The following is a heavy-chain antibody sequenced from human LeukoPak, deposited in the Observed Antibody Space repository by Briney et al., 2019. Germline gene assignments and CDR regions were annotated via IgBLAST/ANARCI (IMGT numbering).Heavy chain of an antibody. CDR2: ISSNGGST. J-gene: IGHJ4*02. D-gene: IGHD3-22*01. Sequence: PGGSLRLSCSASGFTFSSYAMHWVRQAPGKGLEYVSAISSNGGSTSYADSVKGRFTISRDNSKNTLYLQMSSLRAEDTAVYYCVKDRYYYDSSGYFDYWGQGTLVTVST. CDR1: GFTFSSYA. CDR3: VKDRYYYDSSGYFDY. V-gene: IGHV3-64D*09.